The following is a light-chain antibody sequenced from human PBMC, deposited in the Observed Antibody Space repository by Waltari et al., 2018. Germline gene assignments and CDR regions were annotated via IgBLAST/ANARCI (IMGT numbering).Light chain of an antibody. CDR3: QQYYSNPPL. CDR1: QTVLKRSNNRNY. Sequence: DIVMTQSPDSLAVSLGEWATIPCKSSQTVLKRSNNRNYLAWFQHKSGQPPKLLISWASTRESGVPDRFTGSGSGTDFTLVISSLQAEDVAVYYCQQYYSNPPLFGQGTRVEI. J-gene: IGKJ1*01. V-gene: IGKV4-1*01. CDR2: WAS.